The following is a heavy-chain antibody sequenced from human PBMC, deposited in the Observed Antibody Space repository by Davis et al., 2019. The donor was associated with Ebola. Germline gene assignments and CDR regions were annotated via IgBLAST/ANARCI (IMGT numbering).Heavy chain of an antibody. J-gene: IGHJ4*02. D-gene: IGHD4-17*01. CDR2: IHPGDSDT. Sequence: GESLKISCKGSGYSFTRYWIGRVRQLPGKGLEWMGIIHPGDSDTRYSPFFQGPVTIARDRSIGTAYLRWSSLKASDTAMYYCARQTTVTTDFDYWGQGTLVTVSS. CDR1: GYSFTRYW. CDR3: ARQTTVTTDFDY. V-gene: IGHV5-51*01.